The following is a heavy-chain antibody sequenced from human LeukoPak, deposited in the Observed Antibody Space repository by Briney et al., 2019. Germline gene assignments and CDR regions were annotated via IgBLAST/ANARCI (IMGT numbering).Heavy chain of an antibody. Sequence: GGSLRLSCAASGFTFSSYGMHWVRQAPGKGLEWVAVLWFDGSNTYYADSVKGRFTISRDNSKNTLYLQMNSLRAEDTAVYYCAKDPYYYDSSDYLRDVRGYFDLWGRGTLVTVYS. J-gene: IGHJ2*01. CDR3: AKDPYYYDSSDYLRDVRGYFDL. V-gene: IGHV3-33*06. D-gene: IGHD3-22*01. CDR2: LWFDGSNT. CDR1: GFTFSSYG.